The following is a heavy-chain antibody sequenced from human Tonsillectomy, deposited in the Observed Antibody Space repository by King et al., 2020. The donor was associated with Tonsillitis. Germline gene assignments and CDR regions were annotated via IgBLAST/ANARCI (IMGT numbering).Heavy chain of an antibody. CDR2: VYYSGTT. D-gene: IGHD2-2*01. Sequence: QLQESGPGLVKPSETLSLICTVSGDSINNGTYHWGWIRQPPGKGLEWIGSVYYSGTTYYSPSLQSRVTISRDTSKNHFSLKVTSVTAADTAVYYCGRHAPLPYCSSTSCYGVRSPFDSWGRGTLVAVSS. V-gene: IGHV4-39*07. J-gene: IGHJ4*02. CDR1: GDSINNGTYH. CDR3: GRHAPLPYCSSTSCYGVRSPFDS.